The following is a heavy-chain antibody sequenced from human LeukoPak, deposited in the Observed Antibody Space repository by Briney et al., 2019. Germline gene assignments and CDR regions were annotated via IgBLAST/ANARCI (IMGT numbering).Heavy chain of an antibody. CDR3: ARDPFCSSSTGCYFEDWFDP. CDR2: ITWSCDKT. V-gene: IGHV3-20*04. D-gene: IGHD2-2*01. CDR1: GFQFDDYD. J-gene: IGHJ5*02. Sequence: GGSLTLSCTASGFQFDDYDMSWVRQAPGKGVEWVSGITWSCDKTGSADSVRGRCAISRDNTKKSLYLQMSSLRAEDTALYYCARDPFCSSSTGCYFEDWFDPWGPGTLVTVSS.